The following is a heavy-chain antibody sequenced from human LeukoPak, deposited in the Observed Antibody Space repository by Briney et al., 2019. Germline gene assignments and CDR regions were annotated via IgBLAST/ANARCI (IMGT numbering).Heavy chain of an antibody. CDR1: GFTFSSYA. V-gene: IGHV3-23*01. J-gene: IGHJ4*02. CDR3: AKDPRGYCSGGSCYLGSDY. Sequence: GGSLRLSCAASGFTFSSYAMSWVRQAPGKGLEWVSAISGSGGSTYYADSVKGRFTISRDNSKNTLYLQMNSLRAEDTAVYYCAKDPRGYCSGGSCYLGSDYWGQGTLVTVSS. CDR2: ISGSGGST. D-gene: IGHD2-15*01.